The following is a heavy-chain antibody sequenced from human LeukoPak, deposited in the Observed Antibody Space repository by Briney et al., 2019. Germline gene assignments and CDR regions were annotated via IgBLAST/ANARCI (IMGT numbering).Heavy chain of an antibody. CDR1: GFTFSSYS. V-gene: IGHV3-23*01. D-gene: IGHD2-15*01. J-gene: IGHJ3*02. CDR2: ITASGVST. Sequence: GGSLRLSCAASGFTFSSYSMNWVRQAPGKGLEWVSHITASGVSTYYAGSVKGRFTVSRDNSNSMLYLQMNSLRADDTAVYYCAKKVGGTPAFDIWGQGTMVTVSS. CDR3: AKKVGGTPAFDI.